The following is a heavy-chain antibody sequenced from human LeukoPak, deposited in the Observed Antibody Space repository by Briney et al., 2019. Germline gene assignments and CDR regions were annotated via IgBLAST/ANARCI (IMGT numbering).Heavy chain of an antibody. J-gene: IGHJ6*02. Sequence: SETLSLTCTVSGGSISSYYWSWIRQPPGKGLEWIGYIYDSGSTNYNPSLKSRVTISVDTSKNQFSLKLSSVTAADTAVYYCARGGSGYDSFYYYGMDVWGHGTTVTVSS. D-gene: IGHD5-12*01. CDR2: IYDSGST. V-gene: IGHV4-59*01. CDR3: ARGGSGYDSFYYYGMDV. CDR1: GGSISSYY.